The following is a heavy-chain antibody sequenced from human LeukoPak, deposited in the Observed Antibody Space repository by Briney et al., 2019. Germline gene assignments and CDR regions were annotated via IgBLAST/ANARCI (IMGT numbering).Heavy chain of an antibody. CDR2: LYYSGST. Sequence: SETLSLTCTVSGGSISSSSYYWGWIRQPPGKGLEWIGSLYYSGSTYYNPSLKSRVTISVDTSKNQFSLKLSSVTAADTAVYYCAVLRREHAFDIWGQGTMVTVSS. V-gene: IGHV4-39*07. CDR3: AVLRREHAFDI. CDR1: GGSISSSSYY. J-gene: IGHJ3*02. D-gene: IGHD4-23*01.